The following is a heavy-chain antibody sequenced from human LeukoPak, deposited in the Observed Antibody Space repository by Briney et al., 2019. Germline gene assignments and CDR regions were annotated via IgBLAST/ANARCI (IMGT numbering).Heavy chain of an antibody. J-gene: IGHJ4*02. CDR1: GGSISSYY. Sequence: SETLSLTCTVSGGSISSYYWSWIRQPPGKGLEWIGYIYHSGSTYYNPSLKSRVTISVDRSKNQFSLKLSSVTAADTAVYYCARGRIVATHFDYWGQGTLVTVSS. D-gene: IGHD5-12*01. CDR3: ARGRIVATHFDY. V-gene: IGHV4-59*12. CDR2: IYHSGST.